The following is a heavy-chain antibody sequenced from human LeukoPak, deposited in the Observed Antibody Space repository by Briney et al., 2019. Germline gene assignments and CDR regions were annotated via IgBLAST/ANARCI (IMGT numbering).Heavy chain of an antibody. CDR3: ASAKQWLVNYYYGMDV. V-gene: IGHV3-48*01. CDR1: GFTFSSYS. D-gene: IGHD6-19*01. J-gene: IGHJ6*02. CDR2: ISSSSSTI. Sequence: GGSLRLSCAASGFTFSSYSMNWVRQAPGKGLEWVSYISSSSSTIYYADSVKGRFTISRDNAKNSLYLQTNSLRAEDTAVYYCASAKQWLVNYYYGMDVWGQGTTVTVSS.